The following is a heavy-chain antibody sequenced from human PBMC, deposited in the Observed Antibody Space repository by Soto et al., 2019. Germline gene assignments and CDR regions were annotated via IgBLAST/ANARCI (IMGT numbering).Heavy chain of an antibody. CDR1: GYTFTGYY. J-gene: IGHJ6*02. CDR2: INPNSGGT. D-gene: IGHD4-17*01. CDR3: ARDLVTTGVYYYYYGMDV. Sequence: GASVKVSCKASGYTFTGYYMHWVRQAPGQGLEWMGWINPNSGGTNYAQKFQGSVTMTRDTSISTAYMELSRLRSDDTAVYYCARDLVTTGVYYYYYGMDVWGQGTTVTVSS. V-gene: IGHV1-2*02.